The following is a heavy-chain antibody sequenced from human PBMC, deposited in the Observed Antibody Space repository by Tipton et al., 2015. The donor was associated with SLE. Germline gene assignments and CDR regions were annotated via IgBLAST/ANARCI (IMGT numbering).Heavy chain of an antibody. J-gene: IGHJ4*02. CDR1: GGTFSSYS. CDR3: ATGQWLDS. D-gene: IGHD2-8*01. V-gene: IGHV1-69*09. Sequence: QVQLVQSGAEVKKPGSSVKVSCKVSGGTFSSYSITWVRQAPEQGLEWMGRITPILDIANYGQKFQGRVTITADKSTSTAYMELSSLRSEDTAVYYCATGQWLDSWGLGTLVTVSS. CDR2: ITPILDIA.